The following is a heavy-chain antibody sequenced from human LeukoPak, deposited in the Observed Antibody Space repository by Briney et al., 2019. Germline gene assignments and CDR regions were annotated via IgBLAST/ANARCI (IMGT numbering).Heavy chain of an antibody. D-gene: IGHD4-17*01. V-gene: IGHV3-23*05. CDR3: AKTGVPPWTTGYGMYA. J-gene: IGHJ6*01. CDR1: GIALTDCA. Sequence: GGSLRLSCSLSGIALTDCAMSWVRQAPGQGLEWVSCIDITRKDTHYADSVQGRVTSSGYTYKNTLHLQMTSLRAADTAVYYCAKTGVPPWTTGYGMYAWGEGATVTVSS. CDR2: IDITRKDT.